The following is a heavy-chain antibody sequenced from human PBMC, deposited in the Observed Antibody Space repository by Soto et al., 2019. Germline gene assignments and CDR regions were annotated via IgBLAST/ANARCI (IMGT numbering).Heavy chain of an antibody. CDR3: ARATNLDSGGYYYYAMDV. V-gene: IGHV6-1*01. CDR1: GDSVSSNSAA. D-gene: IGHD2-15*01. Sequence: SQTLSLTCAISGDSVSSNSAAWNWIRQSPSRGLEWLGRTYYRSKWYNDYAVSVKSRITMKSDTSKNQVSLQLNPVTPEDTAVYYCARATNLDSGGYYYYAMDVWGQGTTVTVSS. J-gene: IGHJ6*02. CDR2: TYYRSKWYN.